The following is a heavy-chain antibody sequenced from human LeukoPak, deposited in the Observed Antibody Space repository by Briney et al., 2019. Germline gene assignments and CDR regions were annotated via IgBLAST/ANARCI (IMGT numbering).Heavy chain of an antibody. CDR3: AKDRAQQWLVGGGYYYGMDV. CDR2: ISSSGTTI. CDR1: GVTFSDHY. D-gene: IGHD6-19*01. V-gene: IGHV3-11*04. Sequence: GGSLRLSCAASGVTFSDHYMTWIRQTPGKGLEWVSYISSSGTTIYYADSVKGRFTISRDNSKNTLYLQMNSLRAEDTAVYYCAKDRAQQWLVGGGYYYGMDVWGQGTTVTVSS. J-gene: IGHJ6*02.